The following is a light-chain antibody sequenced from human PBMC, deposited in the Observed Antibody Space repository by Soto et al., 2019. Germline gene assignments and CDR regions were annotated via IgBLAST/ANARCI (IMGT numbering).Light chain of an antibody. V-gene: IGKV1-39*01. CDR2: DAS. J-gene: IGKJ3*01. CDR3: QQSYNTPLG. Sequence: DIQMTQSPSSLSASVGDRVTITCRASQSISIYLHWYQQKPGKAPNLLIYDASSLQSGVPSRFSGSGSGTDFTLTISSLQPEDFATYYCQQSYNTPLGFGPGTKVDI. CDR1: QSISIY.